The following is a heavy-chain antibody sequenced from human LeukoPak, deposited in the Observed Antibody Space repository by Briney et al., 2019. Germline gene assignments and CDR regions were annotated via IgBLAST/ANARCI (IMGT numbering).Heavy chain of an antibody. V-gene: IGHV1-18*01. Sequence: GASVKVSCKASGYTFNNYAISWVRQAPGQGLEWMGYISAYNGNTNYAQKLQGRLTVTTDTSTSTAYMELRSLRPDDTAVYYCARDDGNHYFDYWGQGTLVTVSS. CDR1: GYTFNNYA. CDR3: ARDDGNHYFDY. D-gene: IGHD4-23*01. CDR2: ISAYNGNT. J-gene: IGHJ4*02.